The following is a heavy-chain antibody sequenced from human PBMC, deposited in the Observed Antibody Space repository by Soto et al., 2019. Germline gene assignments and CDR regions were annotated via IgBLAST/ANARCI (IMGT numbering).Heavy chain of an antibody. CDR2: ISGGGDTT. CDR3: AKGRGGSGSLTPRVDF. D-gene: IGHD3-10*01. Sequence: EVQLLESGGGLVQPGGSLRLSCAASGFTFNNYAMSWVRQAPGKGLEWVSAISGGGDTTSYADSVKSRFTVSRDGSKNTLYVQMNSLRAEDTAVYYCAKGRGGSGSLTPRVDFWGQGTLVTVSS. J-gene: IGHJ4*02. CDR1: GFTFNNYA. V-gene: IGHV3-23*01.